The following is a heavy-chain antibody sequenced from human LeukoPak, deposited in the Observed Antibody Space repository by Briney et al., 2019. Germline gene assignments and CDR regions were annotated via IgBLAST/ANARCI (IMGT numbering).Heavy chain of an antibody. CDR3: AKDIDWLAFED. V-gene: IGHV3-23*01. Sequence: GGSLRLSCAASGFIFSLYNMNWVRQAPGKGPEWVSGIGPSGDKTYYADSVKGRFTISRDNSENTVYLQMNSLRVEDTALYYCAKDIDWLAFEDWGQGTLVTVSS. CDR2: IGPSGDKT. J-gene: IGHJ4*02. CDR1: GFIFSLYN. D-gene: IGHD6-19*01.